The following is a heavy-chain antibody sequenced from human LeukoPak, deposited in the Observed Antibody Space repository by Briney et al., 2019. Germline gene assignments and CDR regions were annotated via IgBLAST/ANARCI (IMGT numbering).Heavy chain of an antibody. J-gene: IGHJ4*02. D-gene: IGHD6-19*01. V-gene: IGHV1-2*02. CDR3: ARDKSAVADPFDY. CDR2: INPNSGGT. CDR1: GYTFTTFY. Sequence: ASVKVSCKASGYTFTTFYMHWLRQVPGQGPEWMGWINPNSGGTNYAQKFQGRVTMTRDTSISTAYMELSRLRSDDTAVYYCARDKSAVADPFDYWGQGTLVTVSS.